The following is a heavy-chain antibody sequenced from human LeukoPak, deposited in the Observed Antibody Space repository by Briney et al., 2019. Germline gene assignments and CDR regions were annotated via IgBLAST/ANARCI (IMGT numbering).Heavy chain of an antibody. CDR2: ISSSGSTI. Sequence: GGSLRLSCAASGFTFSDYYMSWIRQAPGKGLEWASYISSSGSTIYYADSVKGRFTISRDNAKNSLYLQMNSLRAEDTAVYYCASPFYSNYYYYYGMDVWGQGTTVTVSS. V-gene: IGHV3-11*01. CDR3: ASPFYSNYYYYYGMDV. J-gene: IGHJ6*02. CDR1: GFTFSDYY. D-gene: IGHD4-11*01.